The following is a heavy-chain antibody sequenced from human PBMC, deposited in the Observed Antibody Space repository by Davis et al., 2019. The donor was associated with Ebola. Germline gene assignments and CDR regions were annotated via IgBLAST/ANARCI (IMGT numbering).Heavy chain of an antibody. V-gene: IGHV3-48*03. Sequence: GESLKISCAASAFTLSSYAMNWVRQAPGKGLEWVSYISSSSSYTNYADSVKGRFTISRDNAKNSLYLQMNSLRVEDTAVYYCATFEVGTSWGQGVLVTVSS. J-gene: IGHJ5*02. D-gene: IGHD3-3*01. CDR3: ATFEVGTS. CDR2: ISSSSSYT. CDR1: AFTLSSYA.